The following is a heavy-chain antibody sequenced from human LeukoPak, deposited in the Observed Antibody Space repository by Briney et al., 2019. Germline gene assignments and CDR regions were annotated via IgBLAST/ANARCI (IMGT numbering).Heavy chain of an antibody. CDR1: GFTFSSHG. V-gene: IGHV3-23*01. CDR2: ISPSGGIT. CDR3: AKDDAWGRYKD. Sequence: GGSLRLSCAASGFTFSSHGMNWVRQAPGKGLEWVSGISPSGGITYYTDSVKGRFTIYRDNSKNTVSLQMNSLRGDDTAVYYCAKDDAWGRYKDWGQGTLVTVSS. D-gene: IGHD3-16*01. J-gene: IGHJ1*01.